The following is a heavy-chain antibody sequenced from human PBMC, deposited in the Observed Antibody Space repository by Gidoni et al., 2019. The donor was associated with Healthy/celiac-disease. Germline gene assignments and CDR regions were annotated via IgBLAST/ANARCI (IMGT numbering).Heavy chain of an antibody. J-gene: IGHJ4*02. CDR3: ASPVGQGLPPDY. CDR1: GFTFSSDG. V-gene: IGHV3-33*01. CDR2: IWYDGSNK. Sequence: QVQLVESGGGVVQPGRSLRLSCAASGFTFSSDGMHWVRQAPGKGLEWVAVIWYDGSNKYYADSVKGRFTISRDNSKNTLYLQMNSLRAEDTAVYYCASPVGQGLPPDYWGQGTLVTVSS. D-gene: IGHD6-19*01.